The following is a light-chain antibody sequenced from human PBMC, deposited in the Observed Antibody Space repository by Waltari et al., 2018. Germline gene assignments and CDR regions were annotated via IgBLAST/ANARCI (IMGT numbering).Light chain of an antibody. CDR2: EVS. J-gene: IGLJ1*01. CDR3: CSYADRYIYV. CDR1: SSDVGGYKY. Sequence: QSALTQPRSVSGSPRQSVTISCTGTSSDVGGYKYVSWYQHHAGKAPKLIIYEVSPRPSGVPDRFSGSKSGNTASLTISGLQAEDEADYYCCSYADRYIYVFGTGTKVTVL. V-gene: IGLV2-11*01.